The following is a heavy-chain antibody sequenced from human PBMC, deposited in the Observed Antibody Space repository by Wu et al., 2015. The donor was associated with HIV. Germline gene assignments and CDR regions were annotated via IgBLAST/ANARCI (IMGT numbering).Heavy chain of an antibody. J-gene: IGHJ5*01. CDR2: INCNDGGT. Sequence: QVQLMQSGAEVKKPGASVKVSCKASGYTFTGYFIHWVRQAPGQGFEWMGWINCNDGGTNYAQTFQGRVTMTRDNVHQHSLXMGEFNGLTSETTRPLYSCARDERGELRKISWGQELWSSSP. D-gene: IGHD1-26*01. V-gene: IGHV1-2*02. CDR1: GYTFTGYF. CDR3: ARDERGELRKIS.